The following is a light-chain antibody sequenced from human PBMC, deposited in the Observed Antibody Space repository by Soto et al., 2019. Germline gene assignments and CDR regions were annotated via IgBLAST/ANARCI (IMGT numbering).Light chain of an antibody. Sequence: DIHMTKSPSFLSPSVRDTVTLTCRASQRADNYLKWYQQKPVKAPRLLIYAASTFQSGVPSRFSPNGSGTDFTLTISSLKNEDVATYDCQQELRPTLTFGPGTKVDN. V-gene: IGKV1-39*01. J-gene: IGKJ3*01. CDR3: QQELRPTLT. CDR1: QRADNY. CDR2: AAS.